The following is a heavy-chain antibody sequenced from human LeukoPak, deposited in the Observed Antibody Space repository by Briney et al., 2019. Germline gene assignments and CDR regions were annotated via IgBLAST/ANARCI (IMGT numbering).Heavy chain of an antibody. CDR2: ISAYNGNT. V-gene: IGHV1-18*01. CDR1: GYTFTRYG. D-gene: IGHD3-22*01. CDR3: ASTLSGDSSGYSYYFDY. J-gene: IGHJ4*02. Sequence: GTSVKVSCKASGYTFTRYGINWVRQAPGQGLEWMGWISAYNGNTNYAQKLQGRVTMTTDTSTSTAYMELRSLRSDDTAVYYCASTLSGDSSGYSYYFDYWGQGTLVTVSS.